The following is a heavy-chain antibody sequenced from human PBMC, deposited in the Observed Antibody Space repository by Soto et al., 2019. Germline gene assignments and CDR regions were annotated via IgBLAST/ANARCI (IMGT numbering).Heavy chain of an antibody. Sequence: SETLSLTCAVYGGSFSGYYWSWIRQPPGKGLEWIGEINHSGSTNYNPSLKSRVTISVDTSKNQFSLKLSSVTAADTAVYYCARGATMVPGARRWFDPWGQGPLVTVSS. J-gene: IGHJ5*02. CDR3: ARGATMVPGARRWFDP. V-gene: IGHV4-34*01. CDR1: GGSFSGYY. CDR2: INHSGST. D-gene: IGHD3-10*01.